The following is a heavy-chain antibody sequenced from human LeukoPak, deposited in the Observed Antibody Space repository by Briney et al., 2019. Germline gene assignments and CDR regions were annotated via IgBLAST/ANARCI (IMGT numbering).Heavy chain of an antibody. V-gene: IGHV6-1*01. CDR3: VRVQWLVGTFL. CDR2: TYYRSKWYN. J-gene: IGHJ4*02. Sequence: SQTLSLTCAISGDSVSSNSASWNWIRLSPSRGLEWLGRTYYRSKWYNDYAVSVKSRITINPDTSKNQFSLQLNSVTPEDTAVYYCVRVQWLVGTFLWGRGTLVTVSS. CDR1: GDSVSSNSAS. D-gene: IGHD6-19*01.